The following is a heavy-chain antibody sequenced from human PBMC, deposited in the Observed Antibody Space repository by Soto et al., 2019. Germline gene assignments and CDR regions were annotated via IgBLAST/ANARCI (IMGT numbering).Heavy chain of an antibody. CDR1: GFTFSSYG. V-gene: IGHV3-33*01. D-gene: IGHD3-9*01. CDR2: IWYDGSNK. CDR3: ARDPVLRYFDWLSTSLDY. J-gene: IGHJ4*02. Sequence: GGSLRLSCAASGFTFSSYGMHWVRQAPGKGLEWVAVIWYDGSNKYYADSVKGRFTISRDNSKNTLYLQMNSLRAEDTAVYYCARDPVLRYFDWLSTSLDYWGQGTLVTVSS.